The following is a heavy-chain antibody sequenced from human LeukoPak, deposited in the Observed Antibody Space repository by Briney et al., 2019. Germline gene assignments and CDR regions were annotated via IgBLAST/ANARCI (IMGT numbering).Heavy chain of an antibody. CDR2: INPNSGGT. J-gene: IGHJ4*02. Sequence: GASVKVSCKASGYTFTSYPIGWVRQAPGQGLEWMGRINPNSGGTNYAQKFQGRVTMTRDTSISTAYMELSRLRSDDTAVYYCARTIDFWSGYYDYDYWGQGTLVTVSS. V-gene: IGHV1-2*06. CDR3: ARTIDFWSGYYDYDY. CDR1: GYTFTSYP. D-gene: IGHD3-3*01.